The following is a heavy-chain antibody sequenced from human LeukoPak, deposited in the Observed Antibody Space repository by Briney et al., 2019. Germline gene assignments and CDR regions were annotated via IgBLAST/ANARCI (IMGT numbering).Heavy chain of an antibody. D-gene: IGHD5-18*01. CDR2: ISAYNGNT. CDR3: ARDMGLQKWFPVDAFDV. J-gene: IGHJ3*01. Sequence: GASVKVSCKASGYSFTSYGINWVRQAPGQGLEWMGWISAYNGNTKYAQKLQGRVTMTTDTSTSTAYMELRSLTSDDTAVFYCARDMGLQKWFPVDAFDVGGQGTMVTVSS. V-gene: IGHV1-18*01. CDR1: GYSFTSYG.